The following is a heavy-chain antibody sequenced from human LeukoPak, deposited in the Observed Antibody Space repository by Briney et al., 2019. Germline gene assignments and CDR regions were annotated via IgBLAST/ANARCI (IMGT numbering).Heavy chain of an antibody. D-gene: IGHD1-7*01. V-gene: IGHV3-23*01. Sequence: GGSLRLSCAASGFTFTSYSMSWVRRAPGKGLEWVSGTSDRGDYTYYADSVKGRFTISRDSSKNTLFLQMNSLRAEDTALYFCARKAQYNGHYPLDYWGQGTLVTVSS. CDR2: TSDRGDYT. CDR1: GFTFTSYS. CDR3: ARKAQYNGHYPLDY. J-gene: IGHJ4*02.